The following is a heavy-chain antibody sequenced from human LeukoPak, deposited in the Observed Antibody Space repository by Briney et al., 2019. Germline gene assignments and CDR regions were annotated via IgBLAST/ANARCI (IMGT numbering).Heavy chain of an antibody. CDR3: AAYFDY. J-gene: IGHJ4*02. CDR1: GFTFSTYA. V-gene: IGHV3-23*01. Sequence: GGSLRLSCAASGFTFSTYAMNWVRQAPGKGLEWVSTISGSGGDTYYADSVKGRFTISRDNSKTTLYLEMNSLRADDTAVYYCAAYFDYWGQGTPVTVSS. CDR2: ISGSGGDT.